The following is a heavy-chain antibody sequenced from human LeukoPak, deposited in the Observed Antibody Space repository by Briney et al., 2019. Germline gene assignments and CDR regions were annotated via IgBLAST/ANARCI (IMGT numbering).Heavy chain of an antibody. J-gene: IGHJ3*02. CDR1: GGTCSSYA. Sequence: SVKVSCKASGGTCSSYAISWVRQAPGQGLEWMGGIIPIFGTANYAQKFQGRVTITADESTSTAYMELSSLRSEDTAVYYCARGDTIFGVVIIAFDIWGQGTMVTVSS. V-gene: IGHV1-69*13. CDR2: IIPIFGTA. D-gene: IGHD3-3*01. CDR3: ARGDTIFGVVIIAFDI.